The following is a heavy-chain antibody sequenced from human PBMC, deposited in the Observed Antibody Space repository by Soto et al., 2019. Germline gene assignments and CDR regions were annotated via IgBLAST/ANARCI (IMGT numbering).Heavy chain of an antibody. CDR3: AKALDSSCFDY. CDR2: ISYDGSNK. Sequence: VGSLRLSCAASGFTFSSYSMHWVRQAPGKGLEWVAVISYDGSNKYYADSVKGRFTISRDNSKNTLYLQMNSLRAEDTAVYYCAKALDSSCFDYWGQGTLVTVSS. D-gene: IGHD6-13*01. J-gene: IGHJ4*02. CDR1: GFTFSSYS. V-gene: IGHV3-30*18.